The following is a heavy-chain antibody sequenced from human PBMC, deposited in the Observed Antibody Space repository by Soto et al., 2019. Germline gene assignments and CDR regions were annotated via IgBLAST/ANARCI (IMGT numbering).Heavy chain of an antibody. D-gene: IGHD5-18*01. CDR2: ISYDGSNK. V-gene: IGHV3-30*18. CDR1: GFTFSSYG. CDR3: AKDVARGYSYGWVYYYGMDV. J-gene: IGHJ6*02. Sequence: GGSLRLSCAASGFTFSSYGMHWVRQAPGKGLEWVAVISYDGSNKYYADSVKGRFTISRDNSKNTLYLQMNSLRAEDTAVYYCAKDVARGYSYGWVYYYGMDVWGQGTTVTVSS.